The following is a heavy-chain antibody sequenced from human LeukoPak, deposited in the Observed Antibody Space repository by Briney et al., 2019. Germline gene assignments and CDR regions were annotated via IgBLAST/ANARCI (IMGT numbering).Heavy chain of an antibody. CDR2: INHSGST. Sequence: PSETLSLTCAVYGGSFGGYYWSWIRQPPGKGLEWIGEINHSGSTNYNPSLKSRVTISVDTSKNQLSLKLSSVTAADTAVYYCARGNRAEYQLLVFYYFDYWGQGTLVTVSS. J-gene: IGHJ4*02. V-gene: IGHV4-34*01. D-gene: IGHD2-2*01. CDR1: GGSFGGYY. CDR3: ARGNRAEYQLLVFYYFDY.